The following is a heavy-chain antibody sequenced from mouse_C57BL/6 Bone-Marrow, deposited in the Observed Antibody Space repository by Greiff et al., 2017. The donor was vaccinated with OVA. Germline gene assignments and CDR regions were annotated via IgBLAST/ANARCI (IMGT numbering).Heavy chain of an antibody. CDR3: ASDGGLYDYFYFDY. D-gene: IGHD2-4*01. CDR2: INYDGSSP. V-gene: IGHV5-16*01. J-gene: IGHJ2*01. CDR1: GFTFSDYY. Sequence: EVKLMESEGGLVQPGSSMKLSCTASGFTFSDYYMAWVRQVPEKGLEWVANINYDGSSPYYLDSLKSRFIISRDNAKNILYLQMSSLKSEDTATYYCASDGGLYDYFYFDYWGKGTTLTVSS.